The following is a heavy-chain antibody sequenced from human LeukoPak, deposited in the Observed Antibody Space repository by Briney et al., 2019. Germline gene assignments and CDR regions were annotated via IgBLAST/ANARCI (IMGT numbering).Heavy chain of an antibody. CDR1: GYTFTSYD. J-gene: IGHJ3*02. CDR3: ARTGDSGIVVVVAATRVYDAFDI. CDR2: MNPNSGNT. V-gene: IGHV1-8*01. D-gene: IGHD2-15*01. Sequence: ASVKVSCKASGYTFTSYDIHWVRQATGQGLEWMGWMNPNSGNTGYAQKFQGRVTMTRNTSISTAYMELSSLRSEDTAVYYCARTGDSGIVVVVAATRVYDAFDIWGQGTMVPVSS.